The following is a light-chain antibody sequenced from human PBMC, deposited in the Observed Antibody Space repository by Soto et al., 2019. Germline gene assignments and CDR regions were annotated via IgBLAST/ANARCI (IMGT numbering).Light chain of an antibody. CDR2: DNS. V-gene: IGLV1-40*01. J-gene: IGLJ2*01. CDR3: QSYDGSLRDVV. CDR1: SSNIGAGFD. Sequence: QLVLTQPPSVSGAPGQRVTISCTGSSSNIGAGFDVHWYQQLPGTAPKLLIYDNSNRPSGVPDRFSASKSGTSASLAITGLQAEDEADYFCQSYDGSLRDVVFGVGTKLTVL.